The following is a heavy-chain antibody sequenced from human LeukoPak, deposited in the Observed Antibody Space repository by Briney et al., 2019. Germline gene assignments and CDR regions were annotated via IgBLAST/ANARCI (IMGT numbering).Heavy chain of an antibody. J-gene: IGHJ5*02. D-gene: IGHD3-3*01. CDR2: IIIILGIA. V-gene: IGHV1-69*04. CDR3: ARGGGTRRFLEWLSMFDP. Sequence: SVKVSCKASGGTFSSYAISWVRQAPGQGLEWMGRIIIILGIANYAQKFQGRVTITADKSTSTAYMELSSLRSEDTAVYYCARGGGTRRFLEWLSMFDPWGQGTLVTVSS. CDR1: GGTFSSYA.